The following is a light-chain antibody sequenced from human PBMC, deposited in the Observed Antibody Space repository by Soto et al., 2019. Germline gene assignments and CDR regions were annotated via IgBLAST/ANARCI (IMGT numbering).Light chain of an antibody. Sequence: QSVLTQPPSASGTPGQRVTISCSGSSSNIGSNSVNWYQQLPGTAPKLLMYSSNQRPSGVPDRFSGSKSGTSASLAISGLQSEDEADYYCAAWDDSLNGVVFGGGTQADRP. CDR3: AAWDDSLNGVV. CDR2: SSN. J-gene: IGLJ2*01. V-gene: IGLV1-44*01. CDR1: SSNIGSNS.